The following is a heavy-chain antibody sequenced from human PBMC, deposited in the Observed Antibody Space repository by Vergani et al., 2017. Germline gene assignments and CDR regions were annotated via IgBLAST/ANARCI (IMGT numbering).Heavy chain of an antibody. J-gene: IGHJ2*01. CDR2: IYNSGNV. CDR3: ASGKYYSDSTSHFRGRYFDV. CDR1: GDSIISRSYY. D-gene: IGHD3-16*01. V-gene: IGHV4-39*01. Sequence: QMQFQESGPGLVKASETLSLTCTVSGDSIISRSYYWGWIRQPPGKGLEWIGSIYNSGNVDSSSSLKSRVTISADTSKNPFSLRLTSVTAADTAVYYCASGKYYSDSTSHFRGRYFDVWGRGTLVTVPS.